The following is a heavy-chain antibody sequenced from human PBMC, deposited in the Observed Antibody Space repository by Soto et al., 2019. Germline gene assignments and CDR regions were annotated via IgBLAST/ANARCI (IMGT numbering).Heavy chain of an antibody. J-gene: IGHJ4*02. CDR2: INHDSGGA. V-gene: IGHV1-2*02. CDR1: GYTFTGYY. CDR3: ARDLRALFDYFDS. Sequence: QVQLVQSGADVRKPGASVKVSCKASGYTFTGYYIHWVRQAPGQGLEWMGWINHDSGGANYVQKFQGRVTMTRDTSINTAYMELSRLTSDDTAVYYCARDLRALFDYFDSWGQGTLVTVSS. D-gene: IGHD2-21*01.